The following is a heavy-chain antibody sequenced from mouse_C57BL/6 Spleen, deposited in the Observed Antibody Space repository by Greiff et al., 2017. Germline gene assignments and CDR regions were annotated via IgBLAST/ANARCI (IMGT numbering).Heavy chain of an antibody. Sequence: EVQLQQSGPELVKPGASVKISCKASGYSFTGYYMHWVKQSHGNILDWIGYIYPYNGVSSYNQKFKGKATLTVDKSSSTAYMELRSLTSEDSAVYYCARGVFYYSNSDYAMDYWGQGTSVTVSS. CDR3: ARGVFYYSNSDYAMDY. CDR2: IYPYNGVS. D-gene: IGHD2-5*01. V-gene: IGHV1-31*01. CDR1: GYSFTGYY. J-gene: IGHJ4*01.